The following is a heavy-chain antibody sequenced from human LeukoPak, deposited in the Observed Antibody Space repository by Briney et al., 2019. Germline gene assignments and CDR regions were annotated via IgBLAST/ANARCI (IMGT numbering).Heavy chain of an antibody. V-gene: IGHV4-4*02. J-gene: IGHJ4*02. CDR3: AREEMATLYYFDY. D-gene: IGHD5-24*01. CDR1: GGSISSSNW. CDR2: IYHGGST. Sequence: SGTLSLTCAVSGGSISSSNWWSWVRQPPGKGLEWIGEIYHGGSTNYNPSLKSRVTISVDKSKNQFSLKLSSVTAADTAVYYCAREEMATLYYFDYWGQGTLVTVSS.